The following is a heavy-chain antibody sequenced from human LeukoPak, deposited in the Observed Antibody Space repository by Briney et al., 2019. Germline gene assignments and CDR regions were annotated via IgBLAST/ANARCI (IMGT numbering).Heavy chain of an antibody. D-gene: IGHD2-21*02. Sequence: SVKVSCKACGSTFSNYVITWVGQAPGQGLEWMGRIIPILDVALYAQKFQGRVTITADKSTSTAYMELSTLRPEDTAVYYCARDQGVTDPPPYGLDVWGQGTTVTVSS. V-gene: IGHV1-69*04. CDR3: ARDQGVTDPPPYGLDV. J-gene: IGHJ6*02. CDR2: IIPILDVA. CDR1: GSTFSNYV.